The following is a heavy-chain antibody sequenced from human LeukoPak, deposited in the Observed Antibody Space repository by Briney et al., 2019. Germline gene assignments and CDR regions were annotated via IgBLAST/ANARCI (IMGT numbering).Heavy chain of an antibody. CDR1: GFTFSSYG. CDR2: ISYDGSNK. CDR3: AKGQFPTVAGTVDI. D-gene: IGHD6-19*01. Sequence: GGSLRLSCAASGFTFSSYGMHWVRQAPGKGLEWVAVISYDGSNKYYADSVKGRFTISRDNSKNTLYLQMNSLRAEDTAVYYCAKGQFPTVAGTVDIWGQGTMVTVSS. V-gene: IGHV3-30*18. J-gene: IGHJ3*02.